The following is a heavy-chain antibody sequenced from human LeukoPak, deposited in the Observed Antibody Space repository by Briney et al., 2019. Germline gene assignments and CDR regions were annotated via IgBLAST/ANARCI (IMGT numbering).Heavy chain of an antibody. D-gene: IGHD5-24*01. Sequence: GASVKVSCKASGGTFSSYAISWVRQAPGQGLEWMGGIIPIFGTANYAQKFQGRVTITADESTSTAYMELSSLRSEDTAVYYCARAYHVEMATIYFDYWGQGTLVTVSS. CDR2: IIPIFGTA. CDR3: ARAYHVEMATIYFDY. J-gene: IGHJ4*01. V-gene: IGHV1-69*13. CDR1: GGTFSSYA.